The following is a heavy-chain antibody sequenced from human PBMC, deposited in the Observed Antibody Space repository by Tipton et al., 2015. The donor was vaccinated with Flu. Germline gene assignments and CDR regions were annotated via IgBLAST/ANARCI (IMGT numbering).Heavy chain of an antibody. V-gene: IGHV4-4*07. CDR3: ARESLPDYYYYYGLDV. J-gene: IGHJ6*02. Sequence: TLSLTCSVSSGSISSYYWSWIRQPAGKGLEWIGRVYIGGRTNYNPSLKSRVIISGDTSKNQLSLKLSSVTAADTAVYYCARESLPDYYYYYGLDVWGQGTTVTVSS. CDR1: SGSISSYY. CDR2: VYIGGRT.